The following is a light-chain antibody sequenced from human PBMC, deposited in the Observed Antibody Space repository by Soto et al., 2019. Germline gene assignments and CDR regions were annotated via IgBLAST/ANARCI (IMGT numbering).Light chain of an antibody. CDR1: PSISSS. CDR2: DAS. J-gene: IGKJ2*01. Sequence: EIVLTQSPATLSLSPGERATLSCRASPSISSSLACFQQKPGQAPRLLRYDASSRATGIPASFSGSGAGTVFPVTISSEECEASACYYLQPRYNPYTFGQGTKLEI. V-gene: IGKV3-11*01. CDR3: QPRYNPYT.